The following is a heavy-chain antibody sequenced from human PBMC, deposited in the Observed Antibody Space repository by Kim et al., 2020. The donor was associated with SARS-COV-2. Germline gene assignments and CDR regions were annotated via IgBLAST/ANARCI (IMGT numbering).Heavy chain of an antibody. Sequence: ASVKVSCKASGYTFTSYAMHWVRQAPGQRLEWMGWINAGNGNTKYSQKFQGRVTITRDTSASTAYMELSSLRSEDTAVYYCARDCDTAMKMGYWGQGTLVTVSS. D-gene: IGHD5-18*01. V-gene: IGHV1-3*01. CDR1: GYTFTSYA. CDR3: ARDCDTAMKMGY. J-gene: IGHJ4*02. CDR2: INAGNGNT.